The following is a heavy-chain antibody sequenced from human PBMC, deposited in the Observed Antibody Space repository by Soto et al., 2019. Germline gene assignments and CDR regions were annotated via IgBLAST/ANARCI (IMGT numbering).Heavy chain of an antibody. J-gene: IGHJ3*01. CDR1: GYTFTSYD. D-gene: IGHD1-26*01. Sequence: ASVKVSCKASGYTFTSYDINWVRQATGQGFEWMGWMNPNSGNTGYAQKFQGRVTMTRNTSISTAYMELSSLRAEDTAVYYCAREKTNTGSPRSDAFDVWGQGTMVTVSS. CDR2: MNPNSGNT. CDR3: AREKTNTGSPRSDAFDV. V-gene: IGHV1-8*01.